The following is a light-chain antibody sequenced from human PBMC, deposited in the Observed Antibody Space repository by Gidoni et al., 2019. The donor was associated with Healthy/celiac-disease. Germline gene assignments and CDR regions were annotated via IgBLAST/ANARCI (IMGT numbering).Light chain of an antibody. CDR3: QQSYSTPPVT. CDR2: AAS. J-gene: IGKJ4*01. V-gene: IGKV1-39*01. CDR1: QSISSY. Sequence: DIQMTQYPSSLSASVGDRVTITCRASQSISSYLNWYQQKPGKAPKLLLYAASSLQSGVPSRFSGSGSGTDFTLTISSLQPEDFATYYCQQSYSTPPVTFGGGTKVEIK.